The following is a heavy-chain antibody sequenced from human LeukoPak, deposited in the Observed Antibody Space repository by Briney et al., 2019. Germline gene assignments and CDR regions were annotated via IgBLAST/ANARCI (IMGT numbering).Heavy chain of an antibody. V-gene: IGHV4-30-4*08. J-gene: IGHJ4*02. CDR3: ARVGSYNSLDY. CDR1: GGSISSGDYY. Sequence: PQTLSLTCTVSGGSISSGDYYWSWIRQPPWKGLEWIGYIYYSESTYYNPSLKSRVTISVDTSKNQFSLKLSSVTAADTAVYYCARVGSYNSLDYWGQGTLVTVSS. CDR2: IYYSEST. D-gene: IGHD1-20*01.